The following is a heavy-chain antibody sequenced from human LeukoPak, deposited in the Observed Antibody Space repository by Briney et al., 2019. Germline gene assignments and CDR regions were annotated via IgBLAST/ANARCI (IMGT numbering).Heavy chain of an antibody. CDR3: ARDNYDSSGYYFD. D-gene: IGHD3-22*01. CDR1: GFTVSSYE. J-gene: IGHJ4*02. V-gene: IGHV3-48*03. Sequence: GGSLRLSCAASGFTVSSYEMNWVRQAPGKGLEWVSYINSSGSTTHYADSVKGRFTISRDNAKKSLYLQMNSLRAEDTAVYYCARDNYDSSGYYFDWGQGTLVTVSS. CDR2: INSSGSTT.